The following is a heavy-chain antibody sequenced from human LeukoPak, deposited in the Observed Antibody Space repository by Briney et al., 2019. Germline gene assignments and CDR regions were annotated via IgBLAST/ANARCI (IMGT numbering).Heavy chain of an antibody. D-gene: IGHD3-22*01. Sequence: GRSLRLSSAASGFTFSSYAMHWVRQAPGKGLEWVAVISYDESNKYYADSVKGRFTISRVNSKNTLYLQMNSLRAEDTAVYYCAKSLTPYQTHSLSSDYYPDAFDIWGQGTMVTVSS. CDR3: AKSLTPYQTHSLSSDYYPDAFDI. V-gene: IGHV3-30-3*01. CDR1: GFTFSSYA. CDR2: ISYDESNK. J-gene: IGHJ3*02.